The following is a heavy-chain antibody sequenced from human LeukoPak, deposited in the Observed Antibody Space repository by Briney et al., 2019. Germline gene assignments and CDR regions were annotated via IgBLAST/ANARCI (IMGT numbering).Heavy chain of an antibody. Sequence: ASVKVSCKASGYTFTGYYIHWVRQAPGQGLQWMGWINPNSGGTNYAQDFQGRVTMTRDTSISTAYMELRRLRSDDTAVYYCAREIIGLDVWGKGTTVTISS. V-gene: IGHV1-2*02. CDR1: GYTFTGYY. J-gene: IGHJ6*04. CDR3: AREIIGLDV. CDR2: INPNSGGT.